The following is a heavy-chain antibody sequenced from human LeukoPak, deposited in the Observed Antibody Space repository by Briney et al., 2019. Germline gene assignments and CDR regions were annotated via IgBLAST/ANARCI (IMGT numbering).Heavy chain of an antibody. CDR1: GYSLTTYW. CDR2: IYPGDSDT. CDR3: ARRAASSPWNYFEY. Sequence: GESLKISCKGSGYSLTTYWIGWVRQMPGKGLEWMGIIYPGDSDTRYSPSFQGQVSISADKSFSTAYLQWSSLKASDTAMYYCARRAASSPWNYFEYWGQGTLVTVSS. D-gene: IGHD6-25*01. V-gene: IGHV5-51*01. J-gene: IGHJ4*02.